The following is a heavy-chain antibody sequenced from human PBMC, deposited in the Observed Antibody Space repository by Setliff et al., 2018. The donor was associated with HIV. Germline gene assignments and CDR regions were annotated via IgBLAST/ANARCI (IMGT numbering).Heavy chain of an antibody. D-gene: IGHD3-22*01. CDR3: ARLKRYYYDSSGPYSFDV. CDR2: IYYSGST. Sequence: SETLSLTCTVSGGSISSSSYYWGWIRQPPGKGLEWIGSIYYSGSTYYNPSLKSRVTMSVDTSKNQFSLNLSSVTAADTAVYYCARLKRYYYDSSGPYSFDVWGQGTMVTVSS. J-gene: IGHJ3*01. V-gene: IGHV4-39*07. CDR1: GGSISSSSYY.